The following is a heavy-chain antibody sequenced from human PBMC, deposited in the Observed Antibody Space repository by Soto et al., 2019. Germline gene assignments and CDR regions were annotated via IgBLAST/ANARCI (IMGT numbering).Heavy chain of an antibody. Sequence: EVQVLESGGGLVQPGGSLRLSCAASGFSFSTYVMSWVRQAPGKGLEWVSGISGSGAYTLYADSVKGRFTISRDNSKNSLSMQKNSLRAEDTAVYFCAKDDSGYDSRNNFGSWGQGTLVTVSS. CDR1: GFSFSTYV. CDR2: ISGSGAYT. J-gene: IGHJ5*01. V-gene: IGHV3-23*01. CDR3: AKDDSGYDSRNNFGS. D-gene: IGHD5-12*01.